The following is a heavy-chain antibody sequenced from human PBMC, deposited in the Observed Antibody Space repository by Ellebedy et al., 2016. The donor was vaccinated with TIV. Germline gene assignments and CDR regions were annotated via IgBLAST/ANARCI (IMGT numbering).Heavy chain of an antibody. J-gene: IGHJ4*02. CDR1: GYTFATYY. D-gene: IGHD6-19*01. CDR3: AREGQYSSGSRSFDY. V-gene: IGHV1-2*02. CDR2: INPNGGDT. Sequence: AASVTVSCKASGYTFATYYMHWVRQAPGQGLEWMGWINPNGGDTLYAQKFQGKVTMTRATSITTAYMELGSLRSEDTAVYYCAREGQYSSGSRSFDYWGQGTLVTVSS.